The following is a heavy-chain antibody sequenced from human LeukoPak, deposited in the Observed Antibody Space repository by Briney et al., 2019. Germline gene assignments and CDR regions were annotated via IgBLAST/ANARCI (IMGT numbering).Heavy chain of an antibody. CDR2: INPNSGGT. CDR3: VRDRGHWPHYTFDI. V-gene: IGHV1-2*02. CDR1: GYTFTGYY. D-gene: IGHD3-10*01. J-gene: IGHJ3*02. Sequence: GGSVKVSFKASGYTFTGYYMHWVRQAPGQGLEWVGWINPNSGGTKYAQKFQGRVTMTRDTSITTAYMELSRLRSDDTAVYYCVRDRGHWPHYTFDIWGHGTMVTVSS.